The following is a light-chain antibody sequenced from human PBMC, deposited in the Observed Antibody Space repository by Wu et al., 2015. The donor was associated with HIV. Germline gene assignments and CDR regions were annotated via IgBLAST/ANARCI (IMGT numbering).Light chain of an antibody. CDR2: GAS. CDR1: QSISSSF. Sequence: EIVLTQSPDTLSLSPGERATLSCRASQSISSSFLAWYQQKPGQAPRLLIFGASNRATAIPDRFSGSGSGADFTLTISRLEPEDFAVYYCQQYGDSPVTFGQGTKLEIK. V-gene: IGKV3-20*01. J-gene: IGKJ2*01. CDR3: QQYGDSPVT.